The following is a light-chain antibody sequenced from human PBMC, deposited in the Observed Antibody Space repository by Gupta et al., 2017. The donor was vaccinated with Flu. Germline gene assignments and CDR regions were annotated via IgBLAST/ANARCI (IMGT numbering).Light chain of an antibody. Sequence: EIVLTQSPATLSLSPGERATLSCRASQSVSSSLGWYQQKPGQAPRLLIFDALHKVTGIPARFIGSGSGTEFTLSINSREPEDFAIYYCHHRRNCPITFGQGTRVEIK. CDR3: HHRRNCPIT. V-gene: IGKV3-11*01. J-gene: IGKJ5*01. CDR2: DAL. CDR1: QSVSSS.